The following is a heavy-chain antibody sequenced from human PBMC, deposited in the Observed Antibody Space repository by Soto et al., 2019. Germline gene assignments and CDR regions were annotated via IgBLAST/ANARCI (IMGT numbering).Heavy chain of an antibody. V-gene: IGHV3-48*01. J-gene: IGHJ4*02. D-gene: IGHD3-10*01. CDR3: ARDSHPWVYGVDY. CDR1: GFTFSSYS. CDR2: ISSSSSTI. Sequence: WGSLRLSCAASGFTFSSYSMNWVRQAPGKGLEWVSYISSSSSTIYYADSVKGRFTISRDNAKNSLYLQMNSLRAEDTAVYYCARDSHPWVYGVDYWGQGTLVTVSS.